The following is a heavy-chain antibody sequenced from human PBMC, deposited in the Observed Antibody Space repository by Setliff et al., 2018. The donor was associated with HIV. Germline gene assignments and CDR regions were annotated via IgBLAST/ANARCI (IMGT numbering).Heavy chain of an antibody. CDR3: ARDAGAPGRGNPLDY. D-gene: IGHD3-10*01. CDR1: GYTFTVNH. J-gene: IGHJ4*02. Sequence: GASVKVSCKTSGYTFTVNHLHWVRLAPGQGVEWVGKISPDSGDTFYAQKFQGRVTLTRDTSITTAYMELSTLRDDDTAVYYCARDAGAPGRGNPLDYWGQGTLVTVSS. V-gene: IGHV1-2*02. CDR2: ISPDSGDT.